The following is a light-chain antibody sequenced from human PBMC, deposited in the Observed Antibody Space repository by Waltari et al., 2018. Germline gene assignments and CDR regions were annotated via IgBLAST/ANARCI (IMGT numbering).Light chain of an antibody. CDR3: QQYNSYSRT. CDR2: KAS. CDR1: QSISSW. V-gene: IGKV1-5*03. Sequence: IQMTQSPSTLSASLGPIVTITCRASQSISSWLAWYQQKPGKAPKLLIYKASSLESGVPSRFSGSGSGTEFTLTISSLQPDDFATYYCQQYNSYSRTFGQGTKVEIK. J-gene: IGKJ1*01.